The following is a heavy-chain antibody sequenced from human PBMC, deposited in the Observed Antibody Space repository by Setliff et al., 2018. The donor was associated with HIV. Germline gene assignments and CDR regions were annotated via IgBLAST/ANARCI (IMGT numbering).Heavy chain of an antibody. CDR3: ARGSGGVVTRRFDY. Sequence: SETLSLTCTVSGGSISSYYWSWIRQPAGKRLEWIGRIYTSGSTNYNPSLKSRVTMSVDTYKNQFSMTLSSVTAADTAVYYFARGSGGVVTRRFDYWGQGTLVTVSS. D-gene: IGHD2-21*02. V-gene: IGHV4-4*07. CDR1: GGSISSYY. J-gene: IGHJ4*02. CDR2: IYTSGST.